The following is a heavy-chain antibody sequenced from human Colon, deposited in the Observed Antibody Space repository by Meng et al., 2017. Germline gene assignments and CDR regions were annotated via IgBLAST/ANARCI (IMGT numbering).Heavy chain of an antibody. D-gene: IGHD3-10*02. V-gene: IGHV6-1*01. J-gene: IGHJ4*02. CDR2: TYYRSKYYN. CDR1: GDSVSSNSAA. CDR3: ARDWGDVRGGFDF. Sequence: QVQLQQSGPGPVKPSQTLSLTCAISGDSVSSNSAAWNWIRQSPSRGLEWLGKTYYRSKYYNDYALSVKSRITINPDTSKNQFSLQLNSVTPEDTAIYYCARDWGDVRGGFDFWGQGTLVTVSS.